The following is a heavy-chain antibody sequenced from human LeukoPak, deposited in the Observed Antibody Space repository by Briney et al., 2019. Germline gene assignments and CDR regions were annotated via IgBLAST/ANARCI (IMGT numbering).Heavy chain of an antibody. CDR2: IRHNASAT. CDR1: GFTFSSYW. D-gene: IGHD1-1*01. J-gene: IGHJ4*02. V-gene: IGHV3-30*02. Sequence: GGSLRLSSAASGFTFSSYWMNWVRQAPGKGLEWVAFIRHNASATNYADSVRGRFTVSRDNSKNTLYLQMNSLRPEDTAVYYCGKGNEIDYWGPGTLVTVSS. CDR3: GKGNEIDY.